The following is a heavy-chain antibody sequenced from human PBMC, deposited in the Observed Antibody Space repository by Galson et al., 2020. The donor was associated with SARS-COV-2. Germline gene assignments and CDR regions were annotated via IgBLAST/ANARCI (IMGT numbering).Heavy chain of an antibody. CDR2: ISSSASKI. CDR3: ARYNWNSGYYGMDV. V-gene: IGHV3-48*03. CDR1: GFTFSIYE. Sequence: GESLKISCAASGFTFSIYEMNWVRQSPGKGLEWVSYISSSASKIHYAVSVKGRFTISRDNAKNSLCLQMNRLRAEDTAVYYCARYNWNSGYYGMDVWGQGTTVTVSS. D-gene: IGHD1-7*01. J-gene: IGHJ6*02.